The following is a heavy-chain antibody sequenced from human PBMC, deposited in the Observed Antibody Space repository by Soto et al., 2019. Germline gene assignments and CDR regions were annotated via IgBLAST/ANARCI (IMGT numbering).Heavy chain of an antibody. Sequence: GGSLRLSCAASGFTFSSYAMHWVRQAPGKGLEWVAVISYDGSNKYYADSVKGRFTISRDNSKNTLYLQMNSLRAEDTAVYYCARDQLRLHYGMDVWGQGTTVTVSS. CDR3: ARDQLRLHYGMDV. CDR2: ISYDGSNK. J-gene: IGHJ6*02. CDR1: GFTFSSYA. D-gene: IGHD1-1*01. V-gene: IGHV3-30-3*01.